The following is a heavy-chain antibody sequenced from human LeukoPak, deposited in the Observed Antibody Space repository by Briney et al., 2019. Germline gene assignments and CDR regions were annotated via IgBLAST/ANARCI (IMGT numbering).Heavy chain of an antibody. J-gene: IGHJ3*02. Sequence: SETLSLTCTVSGGSISSYYWRWIRQPAGKGLEWIGRTHTSGSTNYNPSLNSRGTMSVETSNNEFSLNLRSLSAADTAVYYCARDHDSSGYHAFDIWGQGTTVTVSS. D-gene: IGHD3-22*01. CDR2: THTSGST. CDR3: ARDHDSSGYHAFDI. CDR1: GGSISSYY. V-gene: IGHV4-4*07.